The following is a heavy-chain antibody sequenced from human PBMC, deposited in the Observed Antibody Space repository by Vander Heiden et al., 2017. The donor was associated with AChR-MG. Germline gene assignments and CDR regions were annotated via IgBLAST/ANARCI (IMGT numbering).Heavy chain of an antibody. CDR1: GFTVSSYY. CDR2: IYNGGST. CDR3: VRDIGAVADK. J-gene: IGHJ1*01. V-gene: IGHV3-53*01. Sequence: EVQLVESGGGLIQPGGSLRLSCAASGFTVSSYYLSWVRQAPGKGLEWLLVIYNGGSTYYADSVKGRFTSSRDTSRNTLYLQMNSLRAEDTAVYYCVRDIGAVADKWGQGTLVTVSS. D-gene: IGHD1-26*01.